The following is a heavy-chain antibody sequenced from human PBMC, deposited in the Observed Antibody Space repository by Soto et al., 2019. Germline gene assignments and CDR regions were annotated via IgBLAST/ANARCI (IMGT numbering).Heavy chain of an antibody. Sequence: ASVKVSCKASGYTFTIYGISWVRQAPGQGLEWMGWISAYNGNTNYAQKLQGRVTMTTDTSTSTAYMELRSLRSDDTAVYYCARGAVSGSYYTGDYYYGMDVWGQGTTVTVSS. V-gene: IGHV1-18*01. J-gene: IGHJ6*02. CDR1: GYTFTIYG. D-gene: IGHD1-26*01. CDR2: ISAYNGNT. CDR3: ARGAVSGSYYTGDYYYGMDV.